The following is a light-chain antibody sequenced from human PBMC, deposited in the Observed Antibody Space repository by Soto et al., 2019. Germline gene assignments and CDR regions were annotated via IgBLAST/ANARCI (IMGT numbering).Light chain of an antibody. Sequence: DIQMTQSPTSLYASVGDRVTITCRASQSIKNYLNWYQHKPGKVPRLLIFAASNLETGVPSRFSGSGSGTYFTLSVSELQPEDFATYYCQQTYITPPWTFGQGTKVEI. V-gene: IGKV1-39*01. CDR2: AAS. J-gene: IGKJ1*01. CDR1: QSIKNY. CDR3: QQTYITPPWT.